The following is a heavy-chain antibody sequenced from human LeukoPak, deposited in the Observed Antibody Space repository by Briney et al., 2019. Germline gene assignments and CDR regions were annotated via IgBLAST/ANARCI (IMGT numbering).Heavy chain of an antibody. D-gene: IGHD4-17*01. V-gene: IGHV4-34*01. CDR1: GGSFSGYY. J-gene: IGHJ4*02. CDR2: INHSGST. CDR3: DYGDYRGVDY. Sequence: SETLSLTCAVYGGSFSGYYWSWIRQPPGKGLEWIGEINHSGSTNYNPSLKSRVTISVDTSKNQFSLKLSSVTAADTAVYYCDYGDYRGVDYWGQGTLVTVSS.